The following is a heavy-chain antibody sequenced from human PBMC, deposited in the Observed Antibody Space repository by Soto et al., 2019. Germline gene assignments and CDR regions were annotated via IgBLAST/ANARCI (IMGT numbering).Heavy chain of an antibody. D-gene: IGHD7-27*01. CDR3: ARDLLTGADAFDI. V-gene: IGHV1-2*04. Sequence: ASVKVSCKASGYTFTGYYMHWVRQAPGQGLEWMGWINPNSGGTNYAQKFQGWVTMTRDTSISTAYMELSRLRSDDTAVYYCARDLLTGADAFDIWGQGTMVTVSS. CDR2: INPNSGGT. J-gene: IGHJ3*02. CDR1: GYTFTGYY.